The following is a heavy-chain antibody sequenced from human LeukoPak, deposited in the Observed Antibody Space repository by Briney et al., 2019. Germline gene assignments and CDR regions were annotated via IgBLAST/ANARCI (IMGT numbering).Heavy chain of an antibody. Sequence: PGGSLRLSCAASGFTFSSYWMSWVRQAPGKGLEWVANIKQDGSEKYYVDSVKGRFTISRDNAKNSLYLQMNSLRAEDTAVYYCARVGWGGWLYSSAFDIWGQGTMVTVSS. CDR2: IKQDGSEK. J-gene: IGHJ3*02. CDR1: GFTFSSYW. V-gene: IGHV3-7*01. CDR3: ARVGWGGWLYSSAFDI. D-gene: IGHD6-19*01.